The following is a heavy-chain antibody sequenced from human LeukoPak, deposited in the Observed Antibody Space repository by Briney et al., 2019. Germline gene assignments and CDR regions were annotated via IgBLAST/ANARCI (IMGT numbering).Heavy chain of an antibody. Sequence: GGSLRLSCAASGFTFSSYWMSWVRQAPGKGLEWVANIKQDGSEKYYVDSVKGRFTISRDNAKNSLYLQMNSLRAEDTAVYYCARRRMYYGSGTYAFDIWGQGTMVTVSS. V-gene: IGHV3-7*01. CDR3: ARRRMYYGSGTYAFDI. CDR1: GFTFSSYW. J-gene: IGHJ3*02. CDR2: IKQDGSEK. D-gene: IGHD3-10*01.